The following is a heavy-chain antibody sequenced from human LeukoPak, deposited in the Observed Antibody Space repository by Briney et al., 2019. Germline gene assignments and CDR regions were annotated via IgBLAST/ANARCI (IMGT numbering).Heavy chain of an antibody. J-gene: IGHJ4*02. CDR1: GGSISSYY. Sequence: SETLSLTCSVSGGSISSYYWSWIRQPPGKGLEWIGYIYYSGSTNYNPSLKSRVTISVDTSKTQFSLNLNSVTAADTAVYYCARGIPAYYFDYWGQGTLVTVSS. CDR3: ARGIPAYYFDY. V-gene: IGHV4-59*01. CDR2: IYYSGST.